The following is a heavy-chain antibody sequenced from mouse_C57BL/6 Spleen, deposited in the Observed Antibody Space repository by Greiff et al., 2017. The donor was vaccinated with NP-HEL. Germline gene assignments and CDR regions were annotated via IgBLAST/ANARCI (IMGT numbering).Heavy chain of an antibody. Sequence: EVQVVESGEGLVKPGGSLNLSCAASGFTFSSYAMSWVRQTPEKRLEWVAYLSSGGDYIYYADTVKGRFTISRDNGRNTLYLQMSSLNADDTDMYYCTRDRGGFAYWGQGTLVTVSA. CDR3: TRDRGGFAY. CDR2: LSSGGDYI. CDR1: GFTFSSYA. V-gene: IGHV5-9-1*02. D-gene: IGHD3-1*01. J-gene: IGHJ3*01.